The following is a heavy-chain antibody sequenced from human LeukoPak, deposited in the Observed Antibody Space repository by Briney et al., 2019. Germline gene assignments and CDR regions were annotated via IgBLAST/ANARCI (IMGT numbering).Heavy chain of an antibody. D-gene: IGHD1-26*01. CDR1: GFTVSSNY. CDR2: IYSGGST. V-gene: IGHV3-66*01. Sequence: PGGSLRLSCAASGFTVSSNYMSWVRQAPGKGLEWASVIYSGGSTYYADSVKGRFTISRDNSKHTLYLQMNSLRAEDTAVYYCARDGSGSYYAFDIWGQGTMVTVSS. CDR3: ARDGSGSYYAFDI. J-gene: IGHJ3*02.